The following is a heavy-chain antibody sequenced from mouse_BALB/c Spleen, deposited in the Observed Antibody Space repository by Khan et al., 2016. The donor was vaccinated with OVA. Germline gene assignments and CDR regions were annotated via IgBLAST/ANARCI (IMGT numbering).Heavy chain of an antibody. V-gene: IGHV14-4*02. Sequence: AQLQQSGAELVRSGASVKLSCTAPGFNIKDYYVNWVRQRPEQGLEWIGWIDPESSDTEYAPKFQGKDTMPADTSSNTAYLQLRGLPSEDTDVYYCNSDYYVSVDYWGQGTALTVSS. D-gene: IGHD1-1*01. CDR2: IDPESSDT. CDR3: NSDYYVSVDY. J-gene: IGHJ2*01. CDR1: GFNIKDYY.